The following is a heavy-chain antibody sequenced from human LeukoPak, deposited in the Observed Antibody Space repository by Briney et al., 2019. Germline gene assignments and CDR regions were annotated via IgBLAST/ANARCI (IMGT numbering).Heavy chain of an antibody. Sequence: GRSLRLSCAASGFTLSNHWMTWVRQVPGRGPEWVANVNRDGSETYYLDSVKGRFTISKDNAKNSLYLQMNSLRAEDTALYHRARNNGMDVWGQGTTVTVSS. CDR3: ARNNGMDV. J-gene: IGHJ6*02. CDR2: VNRDGSET. CDR1: GFTLSNHW. V-gene: IGHV3-7*03.